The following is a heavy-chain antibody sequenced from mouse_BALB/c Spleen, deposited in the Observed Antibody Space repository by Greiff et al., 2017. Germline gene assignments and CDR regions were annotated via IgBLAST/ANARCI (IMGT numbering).Heavy chain of an antibody. J-gene: IGHJ2*01. V-gene: IGHV3-2*02. D-gene: IGHD1-1*01. CDR1: GYSITSDYA. CDR2: ISYSGST. CDR3: ARFHYGSRRYLDY. Sequence: EVQLQESGPGLVKPSQSLSLTCTVTGYSITSDYAWNWIRQFPGNKLEWMGYISYSGSTSYNPSLKSRISITRDTSKNQFFLQLNSVTTEDTATYYCARFHYGSRRYLDYWGQGTTLTVAS.